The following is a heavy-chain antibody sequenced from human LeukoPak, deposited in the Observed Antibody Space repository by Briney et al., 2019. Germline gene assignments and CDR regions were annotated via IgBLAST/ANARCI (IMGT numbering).Heavy chain of an antibody. Sequence: GGSLRLSCAASGFTFSSYWMNWVRQAPGKGLEWVSHSSSSGSTIHYADSVKGRFTFSRDNAKNSLYLQMNSLRAEDTAVYYCAREIAAAVDYWGQGTLVTVSS. V-gene: IGHV3-48*04. CDR3: AREIAAAVDY. CDR1: GFTFSSYW. D-gene: IGHD6-13*01. CDR2: SSSSGSTI. J-gene: IGHJ4*02.